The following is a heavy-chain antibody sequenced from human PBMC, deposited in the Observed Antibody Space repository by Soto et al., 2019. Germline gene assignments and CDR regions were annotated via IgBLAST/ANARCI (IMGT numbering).Heavy chain of an antibody. CDR1: GFTFSDYY. CDR3: ARDDSMRSPDVDKAMVPYGEFDY. D-gene: IGHD5-18*01. CDR2: ISSSSSYT. J-gene: IGHJ4*02. Sequence: LRLSCAASGFTFSDYYMSWIRQAPGKGLEWVSYISSSSSYTNYADSVKGRFTISRDNAKNSLYLQMNSLRAEDTAVYYCARDDSMRSPDVDKAMVPYGEFDYWGQGTLVTVSS. V-gene: IGHV3-11*06.